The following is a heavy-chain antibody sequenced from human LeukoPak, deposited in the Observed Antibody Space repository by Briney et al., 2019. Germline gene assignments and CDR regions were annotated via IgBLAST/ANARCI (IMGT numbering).Heavy chain of an antibody. CDR1: GGSISSSSYY. V-gene: IGHV4-39*07. CDR3: ARGPLWFGELLYGGQYYFDY. J-gene: IGHJ4*02. D-gene: IGHD3-10*01. Sequence: SETLSLTCTVSGGSISSSSYYWGWIRQPPGKGLEWIESIYYSGSTYYNPSLKSRVTISVDTSKNQFSLKLSSVTAADTAVYYCARGPLWFGELLYGGQYYFDYWGQGTLVTVSS. CDR2: IYYSGST.